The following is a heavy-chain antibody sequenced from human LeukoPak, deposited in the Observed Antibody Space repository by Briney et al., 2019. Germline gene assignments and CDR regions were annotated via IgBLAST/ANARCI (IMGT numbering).Heavy chain of an antibody. D-gene: IGHD2-2*01. Sequence: PGGSLRLSCAASGFTFSNTWMSWVRQAPGKGLEWVGRIKSKTDGGTTDYAAPVKGRLTISRDDSKNTLYLQMNSLKTEDTAVYYCGSRHCSSTSCYLYFDYWGQGTPVTVSS. J-gene: IGHJ4*02. V-gene: IGHV3-15*01. CDR3: GSRHCSSTSCYLYFDY. CDR1: GFTFSNTW. CDR2: IKSKTDGGTT.